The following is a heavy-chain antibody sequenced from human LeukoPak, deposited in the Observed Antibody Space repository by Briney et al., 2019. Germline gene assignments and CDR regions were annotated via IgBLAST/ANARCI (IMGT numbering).Heavy chain of an antibody. CDR3: ARGSGSGRLPYHYYGMDV. J-gene: IGHJ6*02. D-gene: IGHD3-10*01. CDR2: MNPNSGNT. CDR1: GYTFTSYD. Sequence: ASVKVSCKASGYTFTSYDINWVRQATGQGLEWMGWMNPNSGNTGYAQKFQGRVTMTRNTSISTAYMELSSLRSEDTAVYYCARGSGSGRLPYHYYGMDVWGQGTTVTVSS. V-gene: IGHV1-8*01.